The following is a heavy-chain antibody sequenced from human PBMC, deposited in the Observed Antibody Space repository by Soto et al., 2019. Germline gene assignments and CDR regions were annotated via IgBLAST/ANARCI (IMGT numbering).Heavy chain of an antibody. CDR2: ISGSGGST. Sequence: LSLTCAASGFTFSSYAMSWVRQAPGKGLEWVSAISGSGGSTYYADSVKGRFTISRDNSKNTLYLQMNSLRAEDTAVYYCAKDHRGYSYGFFDYWGQGTLVTVSS. V-gene: IGHV3-23*01. CDR1: GFTFSSYA. J-gene: IGHJ4*02. CDR3: AKDHRGYSYGFFDY. D-gene: IGHD5-18*01.